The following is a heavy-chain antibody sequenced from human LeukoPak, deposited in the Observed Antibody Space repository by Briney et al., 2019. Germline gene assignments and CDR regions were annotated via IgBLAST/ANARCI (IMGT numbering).Heavy chain of an antibody. CDR3: ARGTQYSGSYPNYYYYMDV. J-gene: IGHJ6*03. V-gene: IGHV4-34*01. Sequence: SETLSLTYAVYGGSFSGYYWSWIRQPPGKGLEWIGEINHSGSTNHNPSLKSRVTISVDTSKNQFSLKLSSVTAADTAVYYCARGTQYSGSYPNYYYYMDVWGKGTTVTVSS. CDR2: INHSGST. D-gene: IGHD1-26*01. CDR1: GGSFSGYY.